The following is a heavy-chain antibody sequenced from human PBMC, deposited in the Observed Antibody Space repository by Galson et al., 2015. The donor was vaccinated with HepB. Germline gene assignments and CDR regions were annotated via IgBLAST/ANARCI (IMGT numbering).Heavy chain of an antibody. CDR3: ARDIVADPYSSSSVFDY. CDR2: ISAYNGNT. Sequence: SVKVSCKASGYTFTSYGISWVRQAPGQGLEWMGWISAYNGNTNYAQKLQGRVTMTTDTSTSTAYMELRSLRSDDTAVYYCARDIVADPYSSSSVFDYWGQGTLVTVSS. V-gene: IGHV1-18*04. CDR1: GYTFTSYG. J-gene: IGHJ4*02. D-gene: IGHD6-6*01.